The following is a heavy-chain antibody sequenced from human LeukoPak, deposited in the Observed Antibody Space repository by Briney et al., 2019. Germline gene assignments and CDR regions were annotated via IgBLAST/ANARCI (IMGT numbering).Heavy chain of an antibody. CDR2: ISGGGSST. V-gene: IGHV3-23*01. D-gene: IGHD5-12*01. J-gene: IGHJ4*02. CDR3: ALIVATMGNFDY. Sequence: GGSLRLSCAASGFTFSSYAMSWVRQAPGTGLEWVSAISGGGSSTYYADSVKGRFTISRDNSKNPLYLQMNSLRAEDTAVYYCALIVATMGNFDYWGQGTLVTVSS. CDR1: GFTFSSYA.